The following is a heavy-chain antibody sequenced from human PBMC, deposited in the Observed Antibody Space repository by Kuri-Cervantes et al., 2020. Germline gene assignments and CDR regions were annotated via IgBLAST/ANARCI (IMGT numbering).Heavy chain of an antibody. J-gene: IGHJ4*02. CDR2: MNPNSGNT. Sequence: ASVKVSCKASGYTFTSYDINWVRQATEQGLEWMGWMNPNSGNTGYAQKFQGRVTMTRNTSISTAYMELSSLRSEDTAVYYCARSPIVVVTQYYFDYWGQGTLVTVSS. D-gene: IGHD2-21*02. CDR1: GYTFTSYD. CDR3: ARSPIVVVTQYYFDY. V-gene: IGHV1-8*01.